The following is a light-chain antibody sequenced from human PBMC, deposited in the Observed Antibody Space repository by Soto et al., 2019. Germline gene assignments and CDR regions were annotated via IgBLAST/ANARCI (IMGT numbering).Light chain of an antibody. CDR1: QSVGTN. J-gene: IGKJ4*01. V-gene: IGKV3-15*01. CDR2: GAS. Sequence: IVMTQSPATLSVSPGERATLSCRASQSVGTNLAWYQQKPGQAPRLLISGASTRATGIPDRFSGGGSGTEFTLTISSLQPEDFAVYYCPQYTNWPPLTFGGGTKVEIK. CDR3: PQYTNWPPLT.